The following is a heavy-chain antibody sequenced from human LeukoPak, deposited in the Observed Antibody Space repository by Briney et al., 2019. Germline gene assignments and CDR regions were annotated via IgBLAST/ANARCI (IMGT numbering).Heavy chain of an antibody. Sequence: APVKVSCKASGYTFTSYGISWVRQAPGQGLEWMGWISAYNGNTNYAQKLQGRVTMTTDTSTSTAYMELRSLRSDDTAVYYCARRLDSSGYYPLDYWGQGTLVTVSS. D-gene: IGHD3-22*01. J-gene: IGHJ4*02. V-gene: IGHV1-18*01. CDR1: GYTFTSYG. CDR2: ISAYNGNT. CDR3: ARRLDSSGYYPLDY.